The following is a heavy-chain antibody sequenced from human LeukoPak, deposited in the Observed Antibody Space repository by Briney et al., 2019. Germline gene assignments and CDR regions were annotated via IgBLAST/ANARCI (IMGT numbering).Heavy chain of an antibody. V-gene: IGHV3-23*01. CDR2: ISVSGSNT. CDR1: GFTFSSCA. J-gene: IGHJ4*02. CDR3: AKTFSGGWAIDY. Sequence: GGSLRLSCAASGFTFSSCAMTWVRQAPGKGLEWVSCISVSGSNTHHADSVKGRFAISRDNSKNTLYLQMNSLRAEDTAVYYRAKTFSGGWAIDYWGQGTLVTVSS. D-gene: IGHD6-19*01.